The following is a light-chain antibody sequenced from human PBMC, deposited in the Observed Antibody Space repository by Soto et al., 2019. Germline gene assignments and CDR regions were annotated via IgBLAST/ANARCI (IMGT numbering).Light chain of an antibody. V-gene: IGKV3-11*01. CDR3: QQRSNWPPIT. CDR1: QTVSNQ. J-gene: IGKJ1*01. Sequence: EIVLTQSPVTLSLSPGERATLSCRASQTVSNQLAWYQQKPGQAPRLLIYDASNRATGIPARFSGSGSGTDFTLTISSLEPEDFAVYYCQQRSNWPPITFGQGTKVDNK. CDR2: DAS.